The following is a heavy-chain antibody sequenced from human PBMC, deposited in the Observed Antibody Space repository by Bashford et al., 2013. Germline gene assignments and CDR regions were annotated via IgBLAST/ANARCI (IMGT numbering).Heavy chain of an antibody. CDR3: AKDVRGYNKPVEY. Sequence: VRQAPGKGLECVSVIIAAVRQTTQTSVEGRFAVSRDKSKNTLNLQMNSLRAEDTAVYYCAKDVRGYNKPVEYWGQGTPGHRLL. D-gene: IGHD1-14*01. V-gene: IGHV3-53*01. J-gene: IGHJ4*02. CDR2: IIAAVR.